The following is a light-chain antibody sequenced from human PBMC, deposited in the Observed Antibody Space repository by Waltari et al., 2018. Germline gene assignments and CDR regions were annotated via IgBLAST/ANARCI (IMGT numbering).Light chain of an antibody. CDR1: SSDVGGYTY. CDR2: DVS. CDR3: SSYTSTNPLRV. V-gene: IGLV2-14*03. Sequence: QSALTQPASVSGSPGQSITISCTGTSSDVGGYTYVSWYQHHPGKAPQLIIYDVSERPSGISYRFSASKSGSTASLTISGLQAEDEADYYCSSYTSTNPLRVFGGGTKLTVL. J-gene: IGLJ3*02.